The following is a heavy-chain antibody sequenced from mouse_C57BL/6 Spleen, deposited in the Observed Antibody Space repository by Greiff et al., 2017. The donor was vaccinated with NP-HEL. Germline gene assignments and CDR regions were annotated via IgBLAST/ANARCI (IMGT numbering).Heavy chain of an antibody. J-gene: IGHJ3*01. D-gene: IGHD2-4*01. V-gene: IGHV1-82*01. Sequence: QVQLKQSGPELVKPGASVKISCKASGYAFSSSWMNWVKQRPGKGLEWIGRIYPGDGDTNYNGKSKGKATLTADKSSSTAYMQLSSLTSGDSAFYFCASCDDYDGFAYWGQGTLVTVSA. CDR2: IYPGDGDT. CDR1: GYAFSSSW. CDR3: ASCDDYDGFAY.